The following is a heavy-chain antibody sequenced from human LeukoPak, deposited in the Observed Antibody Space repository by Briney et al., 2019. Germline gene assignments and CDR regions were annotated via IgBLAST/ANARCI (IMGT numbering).Heavy chain of an antibody. Sequence: SETLSLTCTVSGGSISSGDYYWSWIRQPPGKGLEWIGYIYYSGSTYYNPSLKSRVTISVDTSKNQFSLKLSSVTAADTTVYYCARGYSSSWSPYFDYWGQGTLVTVSS. D-gene: IGHD6-13*01. J-gene: IGHJ4*02. CDR3: ARGYSSSWSPYFDY. CDR1: GGSISSGDYY. CDR2: IYYSGST. V-gene: IGHV4-30-4*08.